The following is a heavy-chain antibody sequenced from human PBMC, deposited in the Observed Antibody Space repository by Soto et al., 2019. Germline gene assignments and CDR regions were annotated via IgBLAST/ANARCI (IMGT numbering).Heavy chain of an antibody. J-gene: IGHJ4*02. V-gene: IGHV4-59*01. CDR2: IYYSGST. CDR1: GGSISNYY. Sequence: SETLSLTCTVSGGSISNYYCSWIRQPPGKGLEWIGYIYYSGSTNYNPSLKSRVTISVDTSKNQFSLKLSSVTAADTAVYYCAKAGAATLSDYSGQATLVTLFS. CDR3: AKAGAATLSDY. D-gene: IGHD2-15*01.